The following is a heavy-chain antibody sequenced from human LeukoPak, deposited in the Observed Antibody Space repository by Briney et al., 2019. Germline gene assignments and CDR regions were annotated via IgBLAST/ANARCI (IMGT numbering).Heavy chain of an antibody. CDR1: GFTFSGSA. CDR2: IRSKANSYAT. CDR3: TTGLVY. V-gene: IGHV3-73*01. D-gene: IGHD6-6*01. J-gene: IGHJ4*02. Sequence: PGGSLRLSCAASGFTFSGSAMHWARQASGKGLEWVGRIRSKANSYATAFAASVKGRFTISRDESKNTAYLQMNSLKTEDTAVYYCTTGLVYWGQGTLVTVSS.